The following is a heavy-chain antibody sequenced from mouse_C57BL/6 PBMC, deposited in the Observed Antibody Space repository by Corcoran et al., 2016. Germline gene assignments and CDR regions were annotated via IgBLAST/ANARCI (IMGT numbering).Heavy chain of an antibody. CDR1: GYACSSYW. V-gene: IGHV1-80*01. Sequence: QVQLQQSGAELVRPGASVKISCKASGYACSSYWMNWVKQRPGKGLEWIGQIYPGDGDTNYNGKFKGKATLTADKSSSTAYMQLSSLTSEDSAVYFCARCDYDRGYWYFDVCGTGTTVTVSS. D-gene: IGHD2-4*01. J-gene: IGHJ1*03. CDR2: IYPGDGDT. CDR3: ARCDYDRGYWYFDV.